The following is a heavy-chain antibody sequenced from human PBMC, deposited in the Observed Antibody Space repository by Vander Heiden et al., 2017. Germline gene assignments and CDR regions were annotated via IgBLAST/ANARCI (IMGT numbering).Heavy chain of an antibody. Sequence: EVQLLESGGGLVQPGGSLRLSCAASGFTFSSYAMSWVRQAPGKGLEWFSVMRGSGGSKYYADSVKGRFTISRDNSKNTLYLQMNSLRAEDTAVYYCAKVGCSGGSCKPFYFQHWGQGTLVTVSS. CDR2: MRGSGGSK. V-gene: IGHV3-23*01. CDR1: GFTFSSYA. CDR3: AKVGCSGGSCKPFYFQH. D-gene: IGHD2-15*01. J-gene: IGHJ1*01.